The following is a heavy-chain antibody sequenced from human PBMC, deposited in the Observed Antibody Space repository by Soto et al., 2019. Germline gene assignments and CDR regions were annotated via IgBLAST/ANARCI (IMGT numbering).Heavy chain of an antibody. CDR2: IYYSGST. CDR3: ARLWGYYNDF. J-gene: IGHJ4*02. Sequence: SETLSLTCTVSGGSISSYYWSWIRQPPGKGLEWIGYIYYSGSTNYNPSLKSRVTISADTSKNQFSLKLSSVTAADTAVYYCARLWGYYNDFWGQGTLVTVSS. V-gene: IGHV4-59*08. CDR1: GGSISSYY. D-gene: IGHD3-22*01.